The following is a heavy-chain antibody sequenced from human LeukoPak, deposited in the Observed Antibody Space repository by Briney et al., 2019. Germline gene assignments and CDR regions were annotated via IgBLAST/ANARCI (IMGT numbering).Heavy chain of an antibody. CDR3: ARDLFSGTYHEDF. Sequence: GESLRLSCVASGFTLRSYWMSWVRQAPGKGLEWVANIKFDGSATYYVDSVKGRFTISRDDAKNSLYLQMNSLRGEDTAVYYCARDLFSGTYHEDFWGQGTLVIVSS. CDR2: IKFDGSAT. CDR1: GFTLRSYW. D-gene: IGHD1-26*01. J-gene: IGHJ4*02. V-gene: IGHV3-7*01.